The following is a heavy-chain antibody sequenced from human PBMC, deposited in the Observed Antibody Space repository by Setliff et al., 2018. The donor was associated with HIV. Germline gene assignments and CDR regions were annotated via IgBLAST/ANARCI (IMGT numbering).Heavy chain of an antibody. CDR1: GYTLTAYG. J-gene: IGHJ6*02. CDR3: ARGGDPPYYFLGMDV. V-gene: IGHV1-18*01. Sequence: ASVKVSCKISGYTLTAYGLNWVRQAPGQGPEWMGWFTSYNNQAEYAPKFQGRVTMTIDTSTSTAYMELRNLRYDDTAVYYCARGGDPPYYFLGMDVWGQGTTVTVSS. D-gene: IGHD3-10*01. CDR2: FTSYNNQA.